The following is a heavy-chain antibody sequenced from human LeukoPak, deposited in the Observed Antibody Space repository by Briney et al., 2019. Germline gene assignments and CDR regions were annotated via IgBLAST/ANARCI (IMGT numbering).Heavy chain of an antibody. Sequence: GGSLRFSCAASGFTFSDYYMSWIRQAPGKGLEWVSYISSSGSTIYYADSVKGRFTISRDNAKNSLYLQMNSLRAEDTAVYYCARDYGYYDSSGYGDWGQGTLVTVSS. V-gene: IGHV3-11*01. CDR1: GFTFSDYY. J-gene: IGHJ4*02. CDR2: ISSSGSTI. D-gene: IGHD3-22*01. CDR3: ARDYGYYDSSGYGD.